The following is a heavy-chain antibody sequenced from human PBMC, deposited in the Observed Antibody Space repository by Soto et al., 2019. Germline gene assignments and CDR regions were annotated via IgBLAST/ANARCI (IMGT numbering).Heavy chain of an antibody. Sequence: PGGSLRLSCVASRLSFISYWMSWVRQAPGKGLEWVANIKQDGSEKHYVDSVKGRFTISRDNAKNSLFLQMDSLRAEDTAVYYCAATTGYSDSTGYLAPRWFDPWGQGTLVTVSS. J-gene: IGHJ5*02. CDR2: IKQDGSEK. V-gene: IGHV3-7*03. CDR3: AATTGYSDSTGYLAPRWFDP. D-gene: IGHD3-22*01. CDR1: RLSFISYW.